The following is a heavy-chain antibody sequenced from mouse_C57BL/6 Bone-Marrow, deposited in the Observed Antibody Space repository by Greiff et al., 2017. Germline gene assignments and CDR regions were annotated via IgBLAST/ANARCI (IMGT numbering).Heavy chain of an antibody. V-gene: IGHV7-3*01. Sequence: EVMLVESGGGLVQPGGSLRLSCAASGFPFTDYYMSWVRQPPGKALEWLGFIRNKATGYTTDYSTPVKGRFTVTRDNSNSILYLQMHALRAEESATYYGARRYYGSIYRAMDYWGQGTSVTVSS. J-gene: IGHJ4*01. CDR3: ARRYYGSIYRAMDY. CDR1: GFPFTDYY. CDR2: IRNKATGYTT. D-gene: IGHD1-1*01.